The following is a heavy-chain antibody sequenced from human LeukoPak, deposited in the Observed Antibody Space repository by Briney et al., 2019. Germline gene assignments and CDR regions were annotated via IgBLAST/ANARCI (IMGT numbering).Heavy chain of an antibody. D-gene: IGHD3-10*01. CDR2: IYYSGST. Sequence: SETLSLTCTVSGGSISSYYWSWIRQPPGKGLECIGYIYYSGSTNYNPSLKSRVTISVDTSKNQFSLKLSSVTAADTAVYYCARSSGRNYYYYMDVWGKGTTVTVSS. CDR1: GGSISSYY. V-gene: IGHV4-59*01. J-gene: IGHJ6*03. CDR3: ARSSGRNYYYYMDV.